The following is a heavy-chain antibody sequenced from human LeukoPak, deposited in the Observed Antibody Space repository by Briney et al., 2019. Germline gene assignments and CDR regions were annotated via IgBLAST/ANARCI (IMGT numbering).Heavy chain of an antibody. J-gene: IGHJ3*02. D-gene: IGHD4-17*01. CDR2: IWYDGSNK. Sequence: GGSLRLSCAASGFTFGSYGMHWVRQAPGKGLEWVAVIWYDGSNKYYADSVKDRFTISRDNSKNTLYLQMNSLRAEDTAVYYCARGKDYGDYATPTFDIWGQGTMVTVSS. V-gene: IGHV3-33*01. CDR1: GFTFGSYG. CDR3: ARGKDYGDYATPTFDI.